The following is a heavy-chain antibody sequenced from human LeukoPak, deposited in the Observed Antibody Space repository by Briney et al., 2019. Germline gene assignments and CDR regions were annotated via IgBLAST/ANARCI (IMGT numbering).Heavy chain of an antibody. Sequence: ASVKVSCKASGYTFTGYYMHWVRQAPGQGLEWMGWINPNSGGTNYAQKFQGRVTMTRDTSISTAYMELSRLRSDDTAVYYCARDLAVVAALSNWLDPWGQGTLVTVSS. V-gene: IGHV1-2*02. CDR1: GYTFTGYY. CDR3: ARDLAVVAALSNWLDP. J-gene: IGHJ5*02. CDR2: INPNSGGT. D-gene: IGHD2-15*01.